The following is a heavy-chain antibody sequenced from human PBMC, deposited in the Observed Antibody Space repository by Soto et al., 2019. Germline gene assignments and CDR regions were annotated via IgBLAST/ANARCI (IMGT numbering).Heavy chain of an antibody. V-gene: IGHV4-30-2*01. Sequence: SETLSLTCAVSGGSISSGGYSWSWIRQPPGKGLEWIGYIYHSGSTYYNPSLKSRVTISVDRSKNQFSLKLSSVTAADTAVYYCAREYRSSRGGYGLDVWGQGTKVTVSS. CDR2: IYHSGST. J-gene: IGHJ6*02. CDR3: AREYRSSRGGYGLDV. D-gene: IGHD6-6*01. CDR1: GGSISSGGYS.